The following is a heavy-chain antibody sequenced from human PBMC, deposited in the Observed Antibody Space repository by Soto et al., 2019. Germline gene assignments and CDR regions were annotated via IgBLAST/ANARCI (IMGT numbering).Heavy chain of an antibody. V-gene: IGHV1-3*05. D-gene: IGHD2-21*02. CDR2: INAGSGNT. CDR3: ARSIVVVTALDY. J-gene: IGHJ4*02. Sequence: QVQLVQSGAEEKKPGASVKVSCKASGYTFTSSAMHWVRQAPGQRLEWMGWINAGSGNTKYSQKFQGRVTITRDTSASTAYMELSSLRSEDTAVYYCARSIVVVTALDYWGQGTLVTVSS. CDR1: GYTFTSSA.